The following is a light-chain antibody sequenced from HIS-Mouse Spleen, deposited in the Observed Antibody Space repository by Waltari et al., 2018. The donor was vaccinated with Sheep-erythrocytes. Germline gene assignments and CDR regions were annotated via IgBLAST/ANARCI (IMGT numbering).Light chain of an antibody. CDR1: SSDVGGYNY. CDR3: CSYAGSYNHV. V-gene: IGLV2-11*01. CDR2: DVS. J-gene: IGLJ1*01. Sequence: QSALTQPRSVSGSPGQSVTISCTGTSSDVGGYNYVSWYQQHPGKAPKLMIYDVSKRPPWVPDRFSGSKSGNPASLTISGLQAEDEADYYCCSYAGSYNHVFATGTKVTVL.